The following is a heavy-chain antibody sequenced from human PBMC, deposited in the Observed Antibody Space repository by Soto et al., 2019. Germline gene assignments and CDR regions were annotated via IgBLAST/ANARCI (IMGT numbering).Heavy chain of an antibody. CDR2: ISYDGSNK. CDR1: GFTFSSYA. D-gene: IGHD1-26*01. CDR3: AKEGGLSGSYYISSSYYFDY. J-gene: IGHJ4*02. V-gene: IGHV3-30-3*01. Sequence: GGSLRLSCAASGFTFSSYAMHWVRQAPGKGLEWVAVISYDGSNKYYADSVKGRFTISRDNSKNTLYLQMNSLRAEDTSVYYFAKEGGLSGSYYISSSYYFDYWGQGTLVTVPQ.